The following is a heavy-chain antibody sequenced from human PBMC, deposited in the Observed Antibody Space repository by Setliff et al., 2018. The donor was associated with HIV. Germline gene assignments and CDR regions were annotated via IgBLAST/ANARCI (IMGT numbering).Heavy chain of an antibody. CDR3: AYSLPPGYSYIYDAFDI. D-gene: IGHD5-18*01. J-gene: IGHJ3*02. CDR1: GFIFSTYS. V-gene: IGHV3-48*01. Sequence: GGSLRLSCAASGFIFSTYSINWVRQAPGQGLEWVSFISSSSESISYADSVKGRFTISRDNGKNSLYLQMNSLRAEDTAVYYCAYSLPPGYSYIYDAFDIWGQGTMVTVSS. CDR2: ISSSSESI.